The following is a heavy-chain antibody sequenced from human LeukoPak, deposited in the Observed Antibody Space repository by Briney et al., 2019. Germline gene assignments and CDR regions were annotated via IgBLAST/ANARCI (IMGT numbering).Heavy chain of an antibody. CDR1: GFTFSSYA. Sequence: PGGSLRLSCAASGFTFSSYAMSWVRQAPGKGLEWVSAISGSGGSTYYADSVKGRFTISRDNSKNTLYLQMNSLRAEDTAVYYCPKAGGVEMATIFGGIDYWGQGTLVTVSS. CDR2: ISGSGGST. D-gene: IGHD5-24*01. V-gene: IGHV3-23*01. CDR3: PKAGGVEMATIFGGIDY. J-gene: IGHJ4*02.